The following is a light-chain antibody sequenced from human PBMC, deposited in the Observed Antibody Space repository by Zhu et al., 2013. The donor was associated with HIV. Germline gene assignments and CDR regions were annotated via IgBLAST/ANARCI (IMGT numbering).Light chain of an antibody. CDR2: DDG. Sequence: SYELTQSPAVSVAPGKTARITCGGDNIGSYSVHWHQQRPGQAPVLVIYDDGDRPSGIPRRFSGSNSGNTATLTISRVEVGDEADYHCQVWDRDSDHVLFGGGTKLTVL. V-gene: IGLV3-21*04. J-gene: IGLJ2*01. CDR1: NIGSYS. CDR3: QVWDRDSDHVL.